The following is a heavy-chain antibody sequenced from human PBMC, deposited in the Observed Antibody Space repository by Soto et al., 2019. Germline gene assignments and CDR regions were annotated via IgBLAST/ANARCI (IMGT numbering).Heavy chain of an antibody. D-gene: IGHD2-2*02. CDR3: ARAPFYCSSTSCDSNTGYNWFDP. CDR2: IIPIFGTA. CDR1: GGTFSSYA. Sequence: SVKVSCKASGGTFSSYAISWVRQAPGQGLEWMGGIIPIFGTANYAQKFQGRVTITADESTSTAYMELSSLRSEDTAVYYCARAPFYCSSTSCDSNTGYNWFDPWGQGTLVTVSS. J-gene: IGHJ5*02. V-gene: IGHV1-69*13.